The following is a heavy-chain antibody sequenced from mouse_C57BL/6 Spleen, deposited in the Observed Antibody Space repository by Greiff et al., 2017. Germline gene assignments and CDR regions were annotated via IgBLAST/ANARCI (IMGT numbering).Heavy chain of an antibody. D-gene: IGHD2-4*01. J-gene: IGHJ2*01. Sequence: VQLVESGAELVKPGASVKISCKASGYAFSSYWMNWVKQRPGKGLEWIGQIYPGDGDTNYNGKFKGKATLTADKSSSTAYMQLSSLTSEDSAVYFCAREIYYDYDENFDYWGQGTTLTVSS. CDR2: IYPGDGDT. CDR1: GYAFSSYW. V-gene: IGHV1-80*01. CDR3: AREIYYDYDENFDY.